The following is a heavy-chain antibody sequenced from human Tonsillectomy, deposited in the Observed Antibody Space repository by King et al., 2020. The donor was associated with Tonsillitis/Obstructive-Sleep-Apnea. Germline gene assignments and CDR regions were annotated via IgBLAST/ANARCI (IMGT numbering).Heavy chain of an antibody. J-gene: IGHJ4*02. CDR3: ARGTVTTGLVGAISY. CDR1: GYTFTSYY. D-gene: IGHD4-17*01. Sequence: QLVQSGAEVKKPGASAKVSCKASGYTFTSYYMHWVRQAPGQGLEWMGIINPSGGSTSYAQKLQGRVTMTRDTSTSTVYMELRSLRSEDTAVYYCARGTVTTGLVGAISYWGQGTLVTVSS. CDR2: INPSGGST. V-gene: IGHV1-46*01.